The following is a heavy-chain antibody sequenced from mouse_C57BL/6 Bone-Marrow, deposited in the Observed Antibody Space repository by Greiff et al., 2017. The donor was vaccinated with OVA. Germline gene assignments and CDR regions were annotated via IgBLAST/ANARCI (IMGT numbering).Heavy chain of an antibody. V-gene: IGHV5-12*01. CDR1: GFTFSDYY. J-gene: IGHJ2*01. Sequence: DVKLVESGGGLVQPGGSLKLSCAASGFTFSDYYMYWVRQTPEKRLEWVAYISNGGGSTYYPDTVKGRFTISRYNAKNTLYLQMSRLKSEDTAMYYCARDSGNYFDYWGQGTTLTVSS. CDR3: ARDSGNYFDY. CDR2: ISNGGGST.